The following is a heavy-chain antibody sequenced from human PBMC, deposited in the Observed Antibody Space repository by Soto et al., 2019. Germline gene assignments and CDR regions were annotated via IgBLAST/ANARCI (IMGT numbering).Heavy chain of an antibody. CDR2: IYYSGST. CDR1: GGSISSGGYY. V-gene: IGHV4-31*03. J-gene: IGHJ5*02. CDR3: ARDRGLYGDYVAWFDP. Sequence: QVQLQESGPGLVKPSQTLSLTCTVSGGSISSGGYYWSWIRQHPGKGLEWIGYIYYSGSTYYNPSLKRRVTISVDTSKNQFSLKLSSVTAADTAVYYCARDRGLYGDYVAWFDPWGQGTLVTVSS. D-gene: IGHD4-17*01.